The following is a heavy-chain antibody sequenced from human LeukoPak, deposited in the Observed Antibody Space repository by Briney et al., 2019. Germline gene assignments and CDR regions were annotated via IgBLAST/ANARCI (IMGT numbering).Heavy chain of an antibody. J-gene: IGHJ5*02. CDR2: INHSGST. V-gene: IGHV4-34*01. D-gene: IGHD1-14*01. CDR1: GGSFSGYY. CDR3: ARGRPYNVGLPPWFDP. Sequence: PSETLSLTCAVYGGSFSGYYWSWIRQPPGKGLEWIGEINHSGSTNYNPSLKSRVTISVDTSKNQFSLKLSSVTAAGTAVYYCARGRPYNVGLPPWFDPWGQGTLVTVSS.